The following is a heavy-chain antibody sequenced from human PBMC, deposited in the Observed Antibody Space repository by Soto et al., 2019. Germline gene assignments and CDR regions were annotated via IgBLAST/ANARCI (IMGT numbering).Heavy chain of an antibody. J-gene: IGHJ4*02. CDR1: SGSIRSSNW. Sequence: QVQLQASGPGLVTPSGTLSLTCAVSSGSIRSSNWWSWVRQPPGKGLEWIGEIYHSGSTNYNPALKSRVTIAVDKSKDQVSLKLSSVTAADTAVYYCARLTDSRGSGYWGQGTLGTGSS. CDR2: IYHSGST. V-gene: IGHV4-4*02. CDR3: ARLTDSRGSGY. D-gene: IGHD6-19*01.